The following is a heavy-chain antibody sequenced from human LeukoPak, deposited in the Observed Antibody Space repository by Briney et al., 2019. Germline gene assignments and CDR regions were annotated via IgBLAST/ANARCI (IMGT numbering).Heavy chain of an antibody. J-gene: IGHJ4*02. V-gene: IGHV1-69*04. CDR3: ARGSIVANTFDH. D-gene: IGHD1-26*01. CDR1: GYTFTSYA. Sequence: SVKVSCKASGYTFTSYAISWVRQAPGQGLEWMGRIIPILGIANYAQKFQGRVTITADKSTSTAYMELSSLRSEDTAVYYCARGSIVANTFDHWGQGTLVTVSS. CDR2: IIPILGIA.